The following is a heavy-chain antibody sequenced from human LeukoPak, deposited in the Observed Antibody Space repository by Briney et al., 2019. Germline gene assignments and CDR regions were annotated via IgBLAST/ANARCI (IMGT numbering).Heavy chain of an antibody. Sequence: SETLSLTCTVSGGSISSGSYYWNWIRQPAGKGLEWIGRIYTSGSTNYNPSLKSRITISVDTSKNQFSLKLSSVTAADTAVYYCARHPTPYYDILTGPIAPFDYWGQGTLVTVSS. CDR1: GGSISSGSYY. D-gene: IGHD3-9*01. CDR2: IYTSGST. CDR3: ARHPTPYYDILTGPIAPFDY. V-gene: IGHV4-61*02. J-gene: IGHJ4*02.